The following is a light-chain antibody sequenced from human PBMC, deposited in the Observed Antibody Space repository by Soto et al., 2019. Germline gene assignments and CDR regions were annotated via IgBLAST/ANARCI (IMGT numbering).Light chain of an antibody. J-gene: IGLJ1*01. V-gene: IGLV2-14*01. CDR3: SSYSISTAYL. Sequence: QSVLTQPASVSASPGQSIPISCTGTSSDVGGYDYVSWYQLHPGKAPKLMVFEVNNRPSGVSYRFSGSKSGHTASLTISGLQAEDEADYFCSSYSISTAYLFGTGTKVTVL. CDR2: EVN. CDR1: SSDVGGYDY.